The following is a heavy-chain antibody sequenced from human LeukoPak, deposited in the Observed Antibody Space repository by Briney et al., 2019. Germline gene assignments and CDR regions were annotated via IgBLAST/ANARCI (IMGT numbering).Heavy chain of an antibody. J-gene: IGHJ6*03. D-gene: IGHD3-3*01. V-gene: IGHV4-34*01. CDR3: ARIIQTFYYYYYMDV. Sequence: SETLSLTCAVYGGSFSGYYWSWIRQPPGKGLEWIGEINHSGSTNYNPSLKSLVTISVDTSKNPFSLKLSSVTAADTAVYYCARIIQTFYYYYYMDVWGKGTTVTISS. CDR1: GGSFSGYY. CDR2: INHSGST.